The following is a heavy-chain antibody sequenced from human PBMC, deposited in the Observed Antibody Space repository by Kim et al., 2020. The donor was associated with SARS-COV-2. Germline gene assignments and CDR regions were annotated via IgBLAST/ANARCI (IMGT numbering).Heavy chain of an antibody. CDR3: ARGDYSSSWYWDYYYGMDV. D-gene: IGHD6-13*01. J-gene: IGHJ6*02. Sequence: RFTISRDNSKNTLYLQMNSLRAADTAVYYCARGDYSSSWYWDYYYGMDVWGQGTTVTVSS. V-gene: IGHV3-30*07.